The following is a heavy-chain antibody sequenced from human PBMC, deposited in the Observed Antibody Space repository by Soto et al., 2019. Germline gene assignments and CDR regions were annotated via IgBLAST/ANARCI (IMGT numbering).Heavy chain of an antibody. V-gene: IGHV4-59*12. CDR1: GSSIIGYY. Sequence: PSETLSLTCTFSGSSIIGYYWTWIRQSPERGLEWIGYIHYSGSANYNPSLNSRLTMSVDRSKSQFSMKLASVTAADTAVYYCARGLGGSGLNWFDPWGQGNLVTVSS. D-gene: IGHD6-19*01. CDR3: ARGLGGSGLNWFDP. J-gene: IGHJ5*02. CDR2: IHYSGSA.